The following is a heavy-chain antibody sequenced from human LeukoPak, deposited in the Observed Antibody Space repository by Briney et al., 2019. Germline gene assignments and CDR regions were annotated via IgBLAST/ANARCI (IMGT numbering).Heavy chain of an antibody. J-gene: IGHJ4*02. Sequence: ASVKVSCKVSGYTLTELSMHWVRQAPGQGLEWMGIINPSGGSTSYAQKFQGRVTMTRDMSTSTVYMELSSLRSEDTAVYYCARGGYGDYYFDYWGQGTLVTVSS. D-gene: IGHD4-17*01. CDR2: INPSGGST. V-gene: IGHV1-46*01. CDR1: GYTLTELS. CDR3: ARGGYGDYYFDY.